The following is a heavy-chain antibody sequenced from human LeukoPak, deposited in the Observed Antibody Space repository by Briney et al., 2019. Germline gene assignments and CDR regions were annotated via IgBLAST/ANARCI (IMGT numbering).Heavy chain of an antibody. CDR3: TRYNNDHFDS. Sequence: GGSLRLSCAGSGFTLGGYGMHWFRQTPGKGLEWVAVIAYDGSRAFYADSVKGRFTISRDNSKNTMSVQMDDLRAEDTAVYYCTRYNNDHFDSWGQGTLVTVSS. J-gene: IGHJ4*02. CDR1: GFTLGGYG. D-gene: IGHD1-14*01. V-gene: IGHV3-33*01. CDR2: IAYDGSRA.